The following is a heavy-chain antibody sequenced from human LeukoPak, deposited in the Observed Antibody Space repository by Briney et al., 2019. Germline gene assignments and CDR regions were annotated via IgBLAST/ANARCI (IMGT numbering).Heavy chain of an antibody. D-gene: IGHD3-16*02. Sequence: ASVKVSCKASGYTFTSYGISWVRQAPGQGLEWMGWISAYNGNTNYAQKLQDRVTMTSDTSTSTAYMELRSLRSDDTAVYYCARDSRLGEFSFPTFDYWGQGTLVTVCS. J-gene: IGHJ4*02. CDR2: ISAYNGNT. CDR3: ARDSRLGEFSFPTFDY. CDR1: GYTFTSYG. V-gene: IGHV1-18*01.